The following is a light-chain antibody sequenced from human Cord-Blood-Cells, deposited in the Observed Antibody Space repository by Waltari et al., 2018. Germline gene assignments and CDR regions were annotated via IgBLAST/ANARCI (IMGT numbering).Light chain of an antibody. Sequence: IQMTQSPSSLSASVGHRVTITCRASQSIRSYLNWYQQKPGKAPKLLIYAASSLQSGVPSRFSGSGSGTDFSLTISSLQPEDFATYYCQQSYSTPFTFGPGTKVDIK. V-gene: IGKV1-39*01. CDR3: QQSYSTPFT. CDR2: AAS. J-gene: IGKJ3*01. CDR1: QSIRSY.